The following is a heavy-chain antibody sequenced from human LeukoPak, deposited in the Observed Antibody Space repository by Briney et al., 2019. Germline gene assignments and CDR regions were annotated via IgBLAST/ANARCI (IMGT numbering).Heavy chain of an antibody. CDR2: ISYTGTYI. Sequence: GGSLRLSCAASGFTFSSYSMNWVRQAPWKGLEWVSSISYTGTYIYYADSVKGRFTISRDNAQNSLYLQMNSLRAEDTAVYYCVRDRGSYRPIDYWGQGTLVTVSS. D-gene: IGHD1-26*01. J-gene: IGHJ4*02. V-gene: IGHV3-21*04. CDR3: VRDRGSYRPIDY. CDR1: GFTFSSYS.